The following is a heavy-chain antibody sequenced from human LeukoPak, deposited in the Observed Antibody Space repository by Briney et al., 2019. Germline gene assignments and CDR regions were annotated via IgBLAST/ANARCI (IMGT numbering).Heavy chain of an antibody. D-gene: IGHD2-2*01. CDR2: MKQDGSEK. V-gene: IGHV3-7*01. J-gene: IGHJ4*02. CDR1: GFTFW. Sequence: GGSLRLSRTASGFTFWMTWVRQAPGTGLEWVANMKQDGSEKYYVDSVKGRFTISRDNAKNSLYLQMNSLRAEDTAVYYCARIYCSSTNCYRHFDYWGQGTLVTVSS. CDR3: ARIYCSSTNCYRHFDY.